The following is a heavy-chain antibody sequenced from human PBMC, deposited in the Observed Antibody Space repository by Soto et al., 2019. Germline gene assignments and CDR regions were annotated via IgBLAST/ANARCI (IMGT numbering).Heavy chain of an antibody. V-gene: IGHV3-15*01. CDR3: TIDPPLLEWLSPFDY. CDR1: GFTFSNAW. CDR2: IKSKTDGGTT. D-gene: IGHD3-3*01. J-gene: IGHJ4*02. Sequence: GSLRLSCAASGFTFSNAWMSWVRQAPGKGLEWVGRIKSKTDGGTTDYAAPVKGRFTISRDDSKNTLYLQMNSLKTEDTAVYCCTIDPPLLEWLSPFDYCGQGTVVTVSS.